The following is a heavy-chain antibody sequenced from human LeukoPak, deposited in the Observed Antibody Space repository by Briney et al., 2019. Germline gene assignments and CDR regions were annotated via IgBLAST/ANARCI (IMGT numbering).Heavy chain of an antibody. J-gene: IGHJ4*02. Sequence: PSETLSLTCTVSGGSISDYYWSWIRQAPGKGLEWIGYIYDSGSTNYNPSLKSRVTISVDTSKNQFSLKLSSVTAADTAVYYCASKTYYYDSSDFWGQGTLVTVSS. D-gene: IGHD3-22*01. CDR1: GGSISDYY. CDR2: IYDSGST. CDR3: ASKTYYYDSSDF. V-gene: IGHV4-59*01.